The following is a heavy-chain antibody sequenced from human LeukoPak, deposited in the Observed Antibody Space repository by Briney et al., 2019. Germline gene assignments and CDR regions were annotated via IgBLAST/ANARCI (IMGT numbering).Heavy chain of an antibody. J-gene: IGHJ2*01. CDR3: AKALSSSFYYFDL. Sequence: GESLRLSCAASGFTFSNYAMTWVRQAPGKGLEWVSTIHGGGDVTYYADSVKGRFTISRDNSRNTLYLQMNSLRAEDTAVYYCAKALSSSFYYFDLGGRGTLVTVSS. CDR1: GFTFSNYA. V-gene: IGHV3-23*01. CDR2: IHGGGDVT. D-gene: IGHD3-16*02.